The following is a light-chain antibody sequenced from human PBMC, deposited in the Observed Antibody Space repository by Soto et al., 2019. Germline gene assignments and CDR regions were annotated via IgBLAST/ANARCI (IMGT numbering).Light chain of an antibody. V-gene: IGLV2-8*01. J-gene: IGLJ2*01. Sequence: QSALTQPPSASGSPGQSVTISCTGSSSDVGGHNHVSWYQQHPGKAPKLMIYEVSKRPSGVPGRFSGSKSVNTASLTVTGLQAEDEADYYCSSYAGNMNFIFVGGTKVTVL. CDR1: SSDVGGHNH. CDR2: EVS. CDR3: SSYAGNMNFI.